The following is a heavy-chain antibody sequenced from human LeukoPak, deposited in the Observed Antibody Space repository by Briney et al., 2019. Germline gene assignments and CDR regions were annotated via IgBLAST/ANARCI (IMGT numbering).Heavy chain of an antibody. J-gene: IGHJ4*02. CDR3: ARGGGGSYLRRFDY. V-gene: IGHV4-39*07. CDR2: IYYSGST. CDR1: GGSISSSSYY. Sequence: PSETLSLTCTVSGGSISSSSYYWGWIRQPPGKGLEWIGSIYYSGSTYYNPSLKSRVTISVDTSKNQFSLKLSSVTAADTAVYYCARGGGGSYLRRFDYWGQGTLVTVSS. D-gene: IGHD1-26*01.